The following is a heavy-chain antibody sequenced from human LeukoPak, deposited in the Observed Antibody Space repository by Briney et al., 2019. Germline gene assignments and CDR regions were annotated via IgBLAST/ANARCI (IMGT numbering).Heavy chain of an antibody. CDR2: INNDESHT. V-gene: IGHV3-74*01. CDR1: GFTFSSYW. CDR3: ARDQLYCSGGICYFDY. J-gene: IGHJ4*02. Sequence: PGGSLRLSCAASGFTFSSYWMHWVRQAPGKGLVWVSRINNDESHTTYADSVKGRFTISRDNAKNTVYLQMNSLRTEDTAVYYCARDQLYCSGGICYFDYWGQGTLVTVSS. D-gene: IGHD2-15*01.